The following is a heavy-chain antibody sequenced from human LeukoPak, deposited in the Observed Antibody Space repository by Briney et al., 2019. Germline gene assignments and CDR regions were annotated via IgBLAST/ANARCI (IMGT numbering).Heavy chain of an antibody. J-gene: IGHJ4*02. CDR1: GFTFSSYS. CDR3: ARASTDIGLGDFDY. D-gene: IGHD6-19*01. V-gene: IGHV3-30-3*01. CDR2: IAYDASNK. Sequence: PGRSLRLSCAASGFTFSSYSMHWVRQAPGKGLEWVGVIAYDASNKSYADSVTGRVTISRDNSKNTLYLQMKSLRAEDTAVYYCARASTDIGLGDFDYWGKGTLVTVSS.